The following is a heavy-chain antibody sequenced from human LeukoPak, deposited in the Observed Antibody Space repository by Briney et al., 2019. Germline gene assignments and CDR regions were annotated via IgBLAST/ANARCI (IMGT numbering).Heavy chain of an antibody. Sequence: PGASLTLSCAASGFTFSSYAMSWVRQAPGKGLEWVSAISISGSSTYYADSVKGRFTISRDNSKNTLYLQMNSLRAEDTALYYCAKRSPIVGATTRYFDYWGQGTLVTVSS. J-gene: IGHJ4*02. CDR2: ISISGSST. CDR1: GFTFSSYA. V-gene: IGHV3-23*01. D-gene: IGHD1-26*01. CDR3: AKRSPIVGATTRYFDY.